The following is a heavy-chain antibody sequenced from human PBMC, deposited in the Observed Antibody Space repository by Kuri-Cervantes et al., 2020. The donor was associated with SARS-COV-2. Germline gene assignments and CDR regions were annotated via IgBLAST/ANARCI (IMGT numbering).Heavy chain of an antibody. CDR2: IRYDGSNK. V-gene: IGHV3-30*02. D-gene: IGHD1-26*01. CDR1: GFTFSSYG. CDR3: AKDDGGSFGLFDN. J-gene: IGHJ4*02. Sequence: GGSLRLSCAASGFTFSSYGMHWVRQAPGKGLEWVAFIRYDGSNKHYTDSVKGRFTISRDNSKNTLYLQMNSLRPEDTAVYYCAKDDGGSFGLFDNWGQGILVTVSS.